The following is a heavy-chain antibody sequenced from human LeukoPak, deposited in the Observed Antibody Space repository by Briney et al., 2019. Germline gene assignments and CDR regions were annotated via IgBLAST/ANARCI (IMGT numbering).Heavy chain of an antibody. CDR1: GGTFSRYA. D-gene: IGHD3-16*01. CDR2: IIPIFGTA. Sequence: SVKVSCKASGGTFSRYAISWVRQAPGQGLEWMGGIIPIFGTANYAQRFQGRVTITAGKSTSTAYMELSSLRSEDTAVYYCASLDYVGWNWGQGTLVTVSS. J-gene: IGHJ4*02. V-gene: IGHV1-69*06. CDR3: ASLDYVGWN.